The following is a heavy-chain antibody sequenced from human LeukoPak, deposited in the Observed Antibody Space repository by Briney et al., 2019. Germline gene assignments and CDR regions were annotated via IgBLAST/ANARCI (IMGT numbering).Heavy chain of an antibody. CDR3: AREETADDYYYYYMDV. D-gene: IGHD5-18*01. Sequence: PSETLSLTCTVSGGSISSSSYYWGWIRQPPGKGLEWIGSIYYSGSTYYNPSLKSRVTISVDTSKNQFSLKLSSVTAADTAVYYCAREETADDYYYYYMDVWGKGTTVTVSS. J-gene: IGHJ6*03. CDR1: GGSISSSSYY. CDR2: IYYSGST. V-gene: IGHV4-39*07.